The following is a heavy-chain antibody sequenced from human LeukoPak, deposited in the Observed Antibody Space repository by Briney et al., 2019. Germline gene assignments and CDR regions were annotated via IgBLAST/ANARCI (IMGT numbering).Heavy chain of an antibody. CDR2: INPSGRI. J-gene: IGHJ6*03. D-gene: IGHD3-22*01. Sequence: SETLSLTCAVYGGSFSGYYWTWIRQAPGKGLGWIGEINPSGRISYNPSLKSRLTISVDASKNQFSLNLRSLTAADTAVYYCARGRQEVSMIVVVMTGVSYYLDVWGKGTTVTVSS. CDR3: ARGRQEVSMIVVVMTGVSYYLDV. V-gene: IGHV4-34*01. CDR1: GGSFSGYY.